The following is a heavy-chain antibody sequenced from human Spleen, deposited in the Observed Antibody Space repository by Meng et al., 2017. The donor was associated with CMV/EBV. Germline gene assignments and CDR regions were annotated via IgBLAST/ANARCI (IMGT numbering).Heavy chain of an antibody. J-gene: IGHJ6*02. CDR3: ARGETYGMDV. V-gene: IGHV1-18*01. Sequence: ASVKVSCKASGYYFTTQGISWVRQAPGQGLGWMGWISPYNGNTDHAQKFQGRVIMTTDTSTNTAYMELRSLRSDDTAVYYCARGETYGMDVWGQGTTVTVSS. D-gene: IGHD1-26*01. CDR2: ISPYNGNT. CDR1: GYYFTTQG.